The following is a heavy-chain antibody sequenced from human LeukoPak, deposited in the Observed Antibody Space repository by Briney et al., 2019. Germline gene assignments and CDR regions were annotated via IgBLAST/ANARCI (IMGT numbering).Heavy chain of an antibody. CDR2: INHSGTT. V-gene: IGHV4-38-2*02. D-gene: IGHD3-22*01. CDR3: ARDRTPKTYYYDSRGYYFDF. CDR1: GYSISSGYY. Sequence: PSETLSLTCAVSGYSISSGYYWGWIGQTPGKGLDWIGSINHSGTTYYNPSLNSRATISVDTMKNQIFLRLRSVTAADRAVYYCARDRTPKTYYYDSRGYYFDFWGQGVLVTVSS. J-gene: IGHJ4*02.